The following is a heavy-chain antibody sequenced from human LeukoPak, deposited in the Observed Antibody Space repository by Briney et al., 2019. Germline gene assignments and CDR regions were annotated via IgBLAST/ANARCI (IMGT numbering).Heavy chain of an antibody. CDR1: GGSFSGYY. Sequence: PSETLSLTCAVYGGSFSGYYWSWIRQPPGKGLEWIGEINHSGSTNYNPSLKSRVTISVDTSKNQFSLKLSSVTAADTAVYYCARGRYYGSGRSAFDIWGQGTVVTVSS. CDR2: INHSGST. J-gene: IGHJ3*02. CDR3: ARGRYYGSGRSAFDI. D-gene: IGHD3-10*01. V-gene: IGHV4-34*01.